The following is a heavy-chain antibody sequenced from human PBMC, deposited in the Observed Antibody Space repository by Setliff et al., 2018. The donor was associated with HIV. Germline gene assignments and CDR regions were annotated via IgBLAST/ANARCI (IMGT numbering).Heavy chain of an antibody. CDR2: IYYTGST. Sequence: SETLSLTCAVSSGSIISSTFYWGWIRQPPGKGLEWIGTIYYTGSTYYNPSLKSRLTISVDTSKNQLSLRLTSVTATDTAVYYCARLRTAPAGRLYPPGYWGQGTLVTVS. CDR3: ARLRTAPAGRLYPPGY. J-gene: IGHJ4*02. CDR1: SGSIISSTFY. V-gene: IGHV4-39*01. D-gene: IGHD6-13*01.